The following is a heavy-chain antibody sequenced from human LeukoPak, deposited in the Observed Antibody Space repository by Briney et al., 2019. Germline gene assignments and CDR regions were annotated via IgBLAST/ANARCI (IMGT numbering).Heavy chain of an antibody. CDR3: ARYCSGGSCFDY. V-gene: IGHV3-7*01. CDR2: IKQDGSEK. J-gene: IGHJ4*03. Sequence: GGSLRLSCAASGFTFSSYWMSWVRQAPGKGLEWVANIKQDGSEKYYMDSVKGRFTISRDNAKSSLFLQMNSLRAEDTAVYYCARYCSGGSCFDYWGQGTLVTVSS. D-gene: IGHD2-15*01. CDR1: GFTFSSYW.